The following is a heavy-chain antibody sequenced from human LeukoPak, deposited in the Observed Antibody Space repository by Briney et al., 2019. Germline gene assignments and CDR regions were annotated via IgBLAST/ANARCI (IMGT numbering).Heavy chain of an antibody. J-gene: IGHJ4*02. CDR3: ARGPSYGSRSDYLDY. D-gene: IGHD3-10*01. CDR1: GFTFSNHW. Sequence: GGSLRLSCAASGFTFSNHWMSWVRQAPGKGLEWVADIKKDGSEKNQVDSVIISRDNAKNSLYLQMNSLRAEDTAVYYCARGPSYGSRSDYLDYWGQGILVTVSS. V-gene: IGHV3-7*01. CDR2: IKKDGSEK.